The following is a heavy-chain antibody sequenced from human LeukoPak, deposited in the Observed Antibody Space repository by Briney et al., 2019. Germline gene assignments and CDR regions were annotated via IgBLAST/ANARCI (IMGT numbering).Heavy chain of an antibody. CDR2: NSGST. Sequence: SETLSLTCTVSGGSISSSSYYWGWIRQPPGKGLEWIGTNSGSTYYNPSLQSRVTMSVDTSKNHFSLKLTSATAADTAVYYCARDRGTWNDDGFDYWGQGTLVTVSS. CDR1: GGSISSSSYY. CDR3: ARDRGTWNDDGFDY. V-gene: IGHV4-39*07. D-gene: IGHD1-1*01. J-gene: IGHJ4*02.